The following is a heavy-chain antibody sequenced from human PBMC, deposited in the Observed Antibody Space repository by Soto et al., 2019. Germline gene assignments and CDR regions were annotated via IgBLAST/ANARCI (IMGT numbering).Heavy chain of an antibody. CDR1: GGSISSGDYY. Sequence: SETLSLTCTVSGGSISSGDYYWSWIRQPPGKGLEWIGYIYYSGSTYYNPSLKSRVTISVDTSKNHFSLKLSSVTAADTAVYYCARIEWLRSRGYYYYGMDVWGQGTTVTVSS. D-gene: IGHD5-12*01. CDR3: ARIEWLRSRGYYYYGMDV. V-gene: IGHV4-30-4*01. CDR2: IYYSGST. J-gene: IGHJ6*02.